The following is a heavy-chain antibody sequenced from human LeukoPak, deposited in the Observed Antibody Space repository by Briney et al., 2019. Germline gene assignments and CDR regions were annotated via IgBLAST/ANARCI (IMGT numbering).Heavy chain of an antibody. Sequence: PGGSLRLSCAASGFTFSSYWMHWVRQAPGKGLEWVSGINWNGGSTGYADSVKGRFTISRDNAKNSLYLQMNSLRAEDTALYYCARDAPRLEVLTDYWGQGTLVTVSS. CDR3: ARDAPRLEVLTDY. CDR2: INWNGGST. D-gene: IGHD2-8*02. V-gene: IGHV3-20*04. J-gene: IGHJ4*02. CDR1: GFTFSSYW.